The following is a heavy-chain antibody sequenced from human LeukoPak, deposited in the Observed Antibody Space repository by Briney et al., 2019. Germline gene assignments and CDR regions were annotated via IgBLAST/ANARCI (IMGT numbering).Heavy chain of an antibody. CDR1: GGSISSSSYY. V-gene: IGHV4-39*01. CDR3: ARKARTSPWYYFDY. D-gene: IGHD2-2*01. J-gene: IGHJ4*02. Sequence: SETLSLTCTVSGGSISSSSYYWGWIRQPPGKGLEWIGSIYYSGSTYYNPSLKSRVTISVDTSKNQFSLKLSSVTAADTAVYYCARKARTSPWYYFDYWGQGTLVTVSS. CDR2: IYYSGST.